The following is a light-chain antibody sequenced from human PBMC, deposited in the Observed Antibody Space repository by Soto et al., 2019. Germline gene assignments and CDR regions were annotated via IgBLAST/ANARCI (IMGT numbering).Light chain of an antibody. J-gene: IGKJ5*01. CDR2: GAS. V-gene: IGKV3-15*01. CDR1: QRGSRN. CDR3: QQYNNWPIT. Sequence: EIRMTESPATLSVSPGGKAPLPCRASQRGSRNLGWYQQKPGQAPRLLIYGASTRATGIPARFSGSGSGTEFTLTISSLQSEDFAVYYCQQYNNWPITFGQGTRLEIK.